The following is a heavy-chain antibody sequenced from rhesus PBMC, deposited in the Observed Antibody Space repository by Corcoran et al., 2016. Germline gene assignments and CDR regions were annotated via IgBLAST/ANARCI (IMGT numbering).Heavy chain of an antibody. CDR3: AIDRGYDSGYYYGLDS. V-gene: IGHV4-165*01. CDR1: GGSISGSW. Sequence: QVQLQESGPGLVKPSETLSLTCAVSGGSISGSWWVWIRQPPGKGLAWIGYIGGSSGSTYYNPSLKSRVTISTDTSKNQFSLKLSSVTAADTAVYYCAIDRGYDSGYYYGLDSWGQGVVVTVSS. CDR2: IGGSSGST. D-gene: IGHD3-28*01. J-gene: IGHJ6*01.